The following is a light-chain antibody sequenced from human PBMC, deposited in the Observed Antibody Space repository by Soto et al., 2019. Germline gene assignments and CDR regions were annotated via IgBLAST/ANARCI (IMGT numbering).Light chain of an antibody. Sequence: EIVLTQSPGTLSLSPGERATLSCRASQSVSSSYLDWYQQKPGQAPRLLIYGASSRATGIPDRFSGSGSGTDFTLSISRLEPEDFAMYYCQQYGSSPSTFGQGTKLEIK. CDR2: GAS. CDR1: QSVSSSY. J-gene: IGKJ2*01. CDR3: QQYGSSPST. V-gene: IGKV3-20*01.